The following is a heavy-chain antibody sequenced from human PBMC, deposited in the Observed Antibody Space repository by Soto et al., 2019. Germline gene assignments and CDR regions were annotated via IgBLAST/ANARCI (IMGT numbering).Heavy chain of an antibody. J-gene: IGHJ3*01. D-gene: IGHD4-17*01. CDR2: IWYDGSNE. CDR3: ARWRGGDYGFDAFDF. V-gene: IGHV3-33*08. Sequence: GGSLRLSCAASGFTFSSYAMHWVRQAPGKGLEWVAVIWYDGSNEQYTDSVKGRFTISRDNSKNTLDLQMSSLRADDTAVYYCARWRGGDYGFDAFDFWGQGTMVTVSS. CDR1: GFTFSSYA.